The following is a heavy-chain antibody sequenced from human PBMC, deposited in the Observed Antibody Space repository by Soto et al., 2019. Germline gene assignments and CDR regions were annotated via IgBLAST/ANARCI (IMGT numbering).Heavy chain of an antibody. V-gene: IGHV3-30-3*01. CDR2: ISYDGSNK. D-gene: IGHD3-22*01. Sequence: QVQLVESGGGVVQPGRSLRLSCAASGFTFSSYAMHWVRQAPGKGLEWVAVISYDGSNKYYADSVKGRFTISRDNSKNTLYLQMNSLRAEDTAVYYCARDRRRLYYYDSSVSYYFDYWGQGTLVTVSS. CDR3: ARDRRRLYYYDSSVSYYFDY. J-gene: IGHJ4*02. CDR1: GFTFSSYA.